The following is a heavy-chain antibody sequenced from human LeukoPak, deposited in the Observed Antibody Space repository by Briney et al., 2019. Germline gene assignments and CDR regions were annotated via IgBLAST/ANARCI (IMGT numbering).Heavy chain of an antibody. CDR3: ARVKNWSGFSLFYY. J-gene: IGHJ4*02. CDR1: GFTFSDYY. V-gene: IGHV3-11*01. Sequence: GGSLSLSCAVSGFTFSDYYMSGIRHARGKGLEWVSYISCSSSTIYYADSVKGRFTISRDNAKKSLYLQITSLRAEDTAGYYCARVKNWSGFSLFYYWGQGTLVTVSS. CDR2: ISCSSSTI. D-gene: IGHD1-1*01.